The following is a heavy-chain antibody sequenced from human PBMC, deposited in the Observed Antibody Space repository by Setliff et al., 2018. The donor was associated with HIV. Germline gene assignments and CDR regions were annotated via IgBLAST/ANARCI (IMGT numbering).Heavy chain of an antibody. CDR3: ARGGASSKYFDS. D-gene: IGHD2-15*01. CDR1: GGSISSHY. CDR2: IYYSGST. V-gene: IGHV4-59*11. Sequence: SETLSLTCTVSGGSISSHYWSWIRQPPGKGLEWIGSIYYSGSTNYNPSLKSRVTISGDTSKNQFSLKLSSVTPADTAVYYCARGGASSKYFDSWGQGTLVTVSS. J-gene: IGHJ4*02.